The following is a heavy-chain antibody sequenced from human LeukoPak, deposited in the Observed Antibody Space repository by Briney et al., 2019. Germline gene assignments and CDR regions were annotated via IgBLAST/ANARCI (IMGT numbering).Heavy chain of an antibody. Sequence: GGSLRLSCAASGFTFSTFSMNWVRQAPGKGLEWVSSISSSSSYMYYADSVKGRFTISRDNAKNPLYLQMNSLRAEDTAVYYCARGTYFYGSGTLEMDVWGQGTTVTVSS. V-gene: IGHV3-21*01. CDR1: GFTFSTFS. D-gene: IGHD3-10*01. CDR2: ISSSSSYM. CDR3: ARGTYFYGSGTLEMDV. J-gene: IGHJ6*02.